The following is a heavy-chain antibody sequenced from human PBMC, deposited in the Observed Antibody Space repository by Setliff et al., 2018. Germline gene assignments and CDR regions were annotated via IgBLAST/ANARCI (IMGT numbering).Heavy chain of an antibody. V-gene: IGHV1-46*01. D-gene: IGHD3-3*01. CDR2: INPSGGST. J-gene: IGHJ5*02. Sequence: VASVKVSCKASGYTFTSYYMHWVRQAPGQGLEWMGIINPSGGSTSYAQKFQGRVTMTRDTSTSTVYMELSSLRSEDTAVYYCARGGGTDYDFWSGYNWFDPWGQGTLVTVSS. CDR3: ARGGGTDYDFWSGYNWFDP. CDR1: GYTFTSYY.